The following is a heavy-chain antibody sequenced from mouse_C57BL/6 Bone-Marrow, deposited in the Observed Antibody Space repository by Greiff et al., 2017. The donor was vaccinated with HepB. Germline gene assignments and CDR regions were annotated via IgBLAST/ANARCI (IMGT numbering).Heavy chain of an antibody. Sequence: DVMLVESGGGLVKPGGSLKLSCAASGFTFSDYGMHWVRQAPEKGLEWVAYISSGSSNIYYADTVKGRFTISRDNAKNTLFLQMTSLRSEDTAMYYCARNWDNAYWGQGTLVTVSA. V-gene: IGHV5-17*01. J-gene: IGHJ3*01. CDR3: ARNWDNAY. CDR1: GFTFSDYG. CDR2: ISSGSSNI. D-gene: IGHD4-1*01.